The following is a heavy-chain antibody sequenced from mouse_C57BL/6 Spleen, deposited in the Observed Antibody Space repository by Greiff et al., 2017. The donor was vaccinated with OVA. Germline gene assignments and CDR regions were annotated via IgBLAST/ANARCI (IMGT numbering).Heavy chain of an antibody. Sequence: DVKLVESGGDLVKPGGSLKLSCAASGFTFSSYGMSWVRQTPDKRLEWVATISSGGSYTSYPDSVKGRFTISRDNAKNTLYLQMSSLKSEDTAMYYCAIQGGYDGGGYAMDYWGQGTSVTVSS. CDR2: ISSGGSYT. D-gene: IGHD2-2*01. CDR3: AIQGGYDGGGYAMDY. J-gene: IGHJ4*01. CDR1: GFTFSSYG. V-gene: IGHV5-6*02.